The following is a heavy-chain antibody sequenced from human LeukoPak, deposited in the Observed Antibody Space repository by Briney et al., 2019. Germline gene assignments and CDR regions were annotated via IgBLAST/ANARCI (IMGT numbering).Heavy chain of an antibody. CDR1: GFTVSSNY. J-gene: IGHJ4*02. Sequence: GGSLRLSCAASGFTVSSNYMNWVRQAPGKGLEWVSVIYSGGSTHYADSVKGRFTISRDNSKNTLYLQMNSLRAEDMAVYYCAREAVTRNYFDYWGQGTLVTVSS. D-gene: IGHD4-17*01. CDR2: IYSGGST. V-gene: IGHV3-53*01. CDR3: AREAVTRNYFDY.